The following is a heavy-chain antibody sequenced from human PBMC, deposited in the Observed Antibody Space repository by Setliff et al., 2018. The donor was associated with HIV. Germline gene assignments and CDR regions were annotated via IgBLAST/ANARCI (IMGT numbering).Heavy chain of an antibody. Sequence: ASVKVSCKASGGSFSSYAISWVRQAPGQGLEWMGGIIPIFGTAKYAQKFQGRVTITTDESTSTAYMELSSLRSEDTAVYYCARNYDSSGYYWLADVWGKGTTVTVSS. CDR2: IIPIFGTA. CDR3: ARNYDSSGYYWLADV. CDR1: GGSFSSYA. V-gene: IGHV1-69*05. D-gene: IGHD3-22*01. J-gene: IGHJ6*04.